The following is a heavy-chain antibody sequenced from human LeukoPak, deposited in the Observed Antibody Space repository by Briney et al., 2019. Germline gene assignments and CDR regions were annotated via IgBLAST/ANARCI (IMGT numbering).Heavy chain of an antibody. CDR1: GFTFSSYA. CDR2: ISYDGSNK. J-gene: IGHJ6*02. Sequence: GGSLRLSCAASGFTFSSYAMHWVRQAPGKGLEWVAVISYDGSNKYYADSVKGRFTISRDNAKNSLYLQMNSLRAEDTALYYCVRNNAMDVWGQGTTVTVSS. D-gene: IGHD2-8*01. V-gene: IGHV3-30*04. CDR3: VRNNAMDV.